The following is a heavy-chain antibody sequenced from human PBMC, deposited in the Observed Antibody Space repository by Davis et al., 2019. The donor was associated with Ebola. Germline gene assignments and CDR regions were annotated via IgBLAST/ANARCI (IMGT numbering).Heavy chain of an antibody. D-gene: IGHD3-10*01. V-gene: IGHV3-74*01. CDR1: GFTFSRYW. CDR3: ARGNYYSFDY. J-gene: IGHJ4*02. CDR2: LNSDGSTT. Sequence: PGGSLRLSCAASGFTFSRYWMHWVRQAPGKGLVYVSRLNSDGSTTNYADSVKGRFTISRDNAKNTLYLQVNSLTVEDTAVYYCARGNYYSFDYWGQGTLVTVSS.